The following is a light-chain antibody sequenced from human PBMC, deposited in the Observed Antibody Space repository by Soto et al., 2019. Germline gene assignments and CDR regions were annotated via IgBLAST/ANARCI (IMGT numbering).Light chain of an antibody. CDR2: GAS. CDR1: QSVSSN. CDR3: QQYNNWPPTT. Sequence: EIVMTQSPATLSVSPGERATLSCRASQSVSSNLAWYQQKPGQAPRLLIYGASTRATGVPARFGGSGSGTEFTFTISRLQSEDFAVYYCQQYNNWPPTTFGQGTKLEIK. V-gene: IGKV3-15*01. J-gene: IGKJ2*01.